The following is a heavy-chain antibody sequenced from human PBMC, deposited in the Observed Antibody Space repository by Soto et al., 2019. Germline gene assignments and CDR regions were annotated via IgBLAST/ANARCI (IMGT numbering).Heavy chain of an antibody. D-gene: IGHD3-16*01. CDR3: ARGEGGYRWGSIDY. CDR1: GYTFTSYY. CDR2: INPNSGGT. J-gene: IGHJ4*02. V-gene: IGHV1-2*04. Sequence: QVQLVQSGAEVKKPGASVKVSCKASGYTFTSYYMHWVRQAPGQGLEWMGWINPNSGGTNYAQKFQGWVTMTRDTTISTAYKKLSRLRSDDTAVYYCARGEGGYRWGSIDYWGQGTLVTVSS.